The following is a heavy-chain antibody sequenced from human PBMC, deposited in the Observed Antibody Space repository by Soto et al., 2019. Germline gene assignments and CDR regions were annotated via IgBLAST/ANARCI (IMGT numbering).Heavy chain of an antibody. Sequence: DVQLLESGGGLVQPGGSLRLSCAASGFTFRSYAMSWVRQPPGKGLEWVSGISGSGISTHYSDSVKGRFTVSRDNSQNTLYLHMNSLRAEDTAVYNCAKEPVGPDWYFDLWGRGTLVTVSS. V-gene: IGHV3-23*01. CDR1: GFTFRSYA. CDR3: AKEPVGPDWYFDL. CDR2: ISGSGIST. J-gene: IGHJ2*01.